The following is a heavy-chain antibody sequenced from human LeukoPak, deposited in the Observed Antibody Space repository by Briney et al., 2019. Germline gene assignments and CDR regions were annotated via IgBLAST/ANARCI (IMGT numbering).Heavy chain of an antibody. CDR3: ARMYYDYVWGSYRSLYFDY. V-gene: IGHV4-59*01. Sequence: PSETLSLTCTVSGGSISSYYWSWIRQPPGKGLEWIGYIYYSGSTNYNPSLKSRVTISVDTSKNQFSLKLSSVTAADTAVYYCARMYYDYVWGSYRSLYFDYWGQGTLVTVFS. D-gene: IGHD3-16*02. CDR1: GGSISSYY. CDR2: IYYSGST. J-gene: IGHJ4*02.